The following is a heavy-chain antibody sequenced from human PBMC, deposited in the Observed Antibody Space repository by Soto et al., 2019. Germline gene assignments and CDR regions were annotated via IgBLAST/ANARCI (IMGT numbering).Heavy chain of an antibody. D-gene: IGHD6-13*01. CDR2: ISSSTSHT. V-gene: IGHV3-11*05. CDR1: GFTFSDYY. Sequence: QVQLVESGGGLVKPGGSLRLSCAVSGFTFSDYYMTWIRQAPGTGLEWVSYISSSTSHTNYADSVKGRFTISRDNAKNSLFLQMNSLRAEDTAVCYCARGRGAAADYFDFWGQGTLVTVSS. J-gene: IGHJ4*02. CDR3: ARGRGAAADYFDF.